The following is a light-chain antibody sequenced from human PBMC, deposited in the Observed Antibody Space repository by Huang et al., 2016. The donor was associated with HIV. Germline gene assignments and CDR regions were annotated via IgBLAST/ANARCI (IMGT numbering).Light chain of an antibody. J-gene: IGKJ4*01. Sequence: IVLTQSPATLSWYPGERVTPSCRASQSVGNYIAWYQQHPGQSPRLLIYDTSNRATGTPVRFSVSGSGTDFLLTISNLESEDFALYYCQQRSSGVTFGGGTKVQVK. V-gene: IGKV3-11*01. CDR2: DTS. CDR1: QSVGNY. CDR3: QQRSSGVT.